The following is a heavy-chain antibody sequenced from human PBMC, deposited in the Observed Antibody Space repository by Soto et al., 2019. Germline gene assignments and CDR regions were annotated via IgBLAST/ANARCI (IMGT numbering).Heavy chain of an antibody. CDR1: GGSITSGDYY. V-gene: IGHV4-30-4*01. CDR2: IYYSGST. Sequence: SETLSLTCTVSGGSITSGDYYWSWIRQPPGMGLEWIGYIYYSGSTYYNPSLRGRVTMSVDTSKNQFSLKLYSVTAADTAVYYCARVIPPSADSDFWHGYYAHDWWGQGTLVTVSS. CDR3: ARVIPPSADSDFWHGYYAHDW. J-gene: IGHJ4*02. D-gene: IGHD3-3*01.